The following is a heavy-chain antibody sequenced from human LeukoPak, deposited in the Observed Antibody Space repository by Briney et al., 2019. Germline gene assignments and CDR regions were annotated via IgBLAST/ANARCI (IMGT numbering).Heavy chain of an antibody. CDR1: GFTSSTYN. CDR2: ISSGSSYI. Sequence: GGSLRLSCAASGFTSSTYNMNWVRQAPGKGLEWVSSISSGSSYIYYADSVKGRFTISRDNAKNSLYLQMNSLRAEDTAVYYCATIARADIGVDYWGQGTLVTVTS. V-gene: IGHV3-21*01. CDR3: ATIARADIGVDY. D-gene: IGHD2-15*01. J-gene: IGHJ4*02.